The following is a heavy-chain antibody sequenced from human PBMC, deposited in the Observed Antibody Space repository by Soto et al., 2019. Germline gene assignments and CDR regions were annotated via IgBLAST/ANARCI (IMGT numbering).Heavy chain of an antibody. J-gene: IGHJ5*02. V-gene: IGHV3-13*01. D-gene: IGHD5-18*01. Sequence: PGGSLRLSCAASGFTFSSYDMHWVRQATGKGLEWVSAIGTAGDTYYPGSMKGRFTISRENAKNSLYLQMNSLRAGDTAVYYCARAHLAGYPDLWGQGTLVTVSS. CDR3: ARAHLAGYPDL. CDR1: GFTFSSYD. CDR2: IGTAGDT.